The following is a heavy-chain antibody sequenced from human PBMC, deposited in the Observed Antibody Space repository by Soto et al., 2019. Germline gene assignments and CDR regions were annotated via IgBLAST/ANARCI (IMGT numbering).Heavy chain of an antibody. CDR2: IYYSGST. CDR1: GDSIRSGNHY. J-gene: IGHJ6*02. CDR3: ARVDILTVYGRMEV. Sequence: SETLSLTCTVSGDSIRSGNHYWSWIRQPPGKGLEWIGYIYYSGSTYYSPSLKSRVTISVDTSKNQFSLKLNSVTAADTAVYYCARVDILTVYGRMEVWGQGTTVTVSS. V-gene: IGHV4-30-4*01. D-gene: IGHD3-9*01.